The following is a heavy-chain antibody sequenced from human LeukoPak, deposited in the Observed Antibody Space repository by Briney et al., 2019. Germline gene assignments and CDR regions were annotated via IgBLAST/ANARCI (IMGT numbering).Heavy chain of an antibody. J-gene: IGHJ5*01. V-gene: IGHV3-23*01. CDR3: AKDLKAGDGIWLIDS. Sequence: GGSLRLSCAASEFTFSNYAMTWVRQAPGKRLEWVSGILGGGRTYYADSVKGRFTISRDNSKNTLYLEMTSLRAEDTAIYYCAKDLKAGDGIWLIDSWGQGTLVTVSS. CDR1: EFTFSNYA. CDR2: ILGGGRT. D-gene: IGHD3-9*01.